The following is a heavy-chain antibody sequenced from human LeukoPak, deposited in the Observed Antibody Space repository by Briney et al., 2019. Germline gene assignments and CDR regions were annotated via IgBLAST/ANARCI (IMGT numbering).Heavy chain of an antibody. D-gene: IGHD3-9*01. V-gene: IGHV2-5*01. Sequence: SGPTLVNPTQTLTLTCTFSGFSLSTSGVGVGWLRQPPGKALEWLALIYWNDDKRYSPSLKSRLTITKDTSKNQVVLTMTNMDPVDTSTYSCAHRPSITIFSYYFDYWGQGTLVTVSS. CDR3: AHRPSITIFSYYFDY. CDR1: GFSLSTSGVG. CDR2: IYWNDDK. J-gene: IGHJ4*02.